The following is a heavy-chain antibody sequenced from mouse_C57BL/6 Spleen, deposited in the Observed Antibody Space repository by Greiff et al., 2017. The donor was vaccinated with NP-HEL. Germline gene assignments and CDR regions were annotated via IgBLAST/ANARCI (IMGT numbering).Heavy chain of an antibody. J-gene: IGHJ1*03. CDR3: ARLSKGWYFDV. Sequence: QVQLQQPGAELVRPGTSVKLSCKASGYTFTSYWMHWVKQRPGQGLEWIGVIDPSDSYTNYNQKFKGKATLTVDTSSSTAYMQLSSLTSEDSAVYYCARLSKGWYFDVWGTGTTVTVSS. CDR1: GYTFTSYW. D-gene: IGHD2-5*01. CDR2: IDPSDSYT. V-gene: IGHV1-59*01.